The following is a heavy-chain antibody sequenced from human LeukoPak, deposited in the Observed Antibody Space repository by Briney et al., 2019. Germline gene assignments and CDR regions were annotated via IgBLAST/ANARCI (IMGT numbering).Heavy chain of an antibody. CDR2: INHSGST. CDR3: ARGDIAARLND. V-gene: IGHV4-34*01. CDR1: GFTFSSYW. Sequence: GSLRLSCAASGFTFSSYWMHWVRQAPGKGLEWIGEINHSGSTSYNPSLKSRVTISVDTSKNQFSLKLSSVTAADTALYYCARGDIAARLNDWGQGTLVTVSS. D-gene: IGHD6-6*01. J-gene: IGHJ4*02.